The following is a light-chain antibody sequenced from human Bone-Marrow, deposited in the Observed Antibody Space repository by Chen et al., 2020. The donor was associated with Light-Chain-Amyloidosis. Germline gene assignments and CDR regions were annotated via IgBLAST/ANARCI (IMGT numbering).Light chain of an antibody. J-gene: IGLJ2*01. Sequence: QLVLTQSPSASASLGASVKLPCILSSGHRTYPIAWHQRQPGKGPRYLMLVNQDGTHTKGDGIPDRFSGSSSGAERYLTISSLRSEDEADYYCQTWGSGFHVLFGGGTRLSVL. CDR2: VNQDGTH. CDR3: QTWGSGFHVL. V-gene: IGLV4-69*01. CDR1: SGHRTYP.